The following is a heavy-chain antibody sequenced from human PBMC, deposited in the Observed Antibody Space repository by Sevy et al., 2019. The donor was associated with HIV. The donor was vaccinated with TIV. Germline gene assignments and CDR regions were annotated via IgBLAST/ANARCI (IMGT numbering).Heavy chain of an antibody. D-gene: IGHD6-19*01. CDR3: ARGTLRYSSGWYFDY. CDR1: GYTFTSYG. V-gene: IGHV1-18*01. Sequence: ASVKVSCKASGYTFTSYGISWVRQAPGQGLEWMGWISAYNGNTNYAQKLQGRVTMTTDTSTSTAYMELRGLRSDDTAVYYCARGTLRYSSGWYFDYWGQGTLVTVSS. CDR2: ISAYNGNT. J-gene: IGHJ4*02.